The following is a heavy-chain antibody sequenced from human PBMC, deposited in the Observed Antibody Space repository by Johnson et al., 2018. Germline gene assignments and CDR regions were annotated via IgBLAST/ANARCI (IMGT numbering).Heavy chain of an antibody. D-gene: IGHD6-19*01. CDR2: IIPIFGTA. V-gene: IGHV1-69*01. CDR1: GGTFSSYA. CDR3: ARGAGTYSYYYYMDV. J-gene: IGHJ6*03. Sequence: QVQLVQSGAEVTKPGSSVKVSCKASGGTFSSYAISWVRQAPGQGLEWMGGIIPIFGTASYAQNFQGRVTLTADDSTYTAYMELSSLRSEDTAVYYCARGAGTYSYYYYMDVWGKGTTVTVSS.